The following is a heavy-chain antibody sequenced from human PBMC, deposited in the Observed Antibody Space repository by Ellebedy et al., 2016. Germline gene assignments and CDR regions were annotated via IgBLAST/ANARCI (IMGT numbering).Heavy chain of an antibody. CDR1: GGTFSSYA. CDR2: IIPIFGTA. V-gene: IGHV1-69*13. J-gene: IGHJ4*02. Sequence: SVKVSXXASGGTFSSYAISWVRQAPGQGLEWMGGIIPIFGTANYAQKFQGRVTITADESTSTAYMELSSLRSEDTAVYYCASPPTYYDILTGYYQFDYWGQGTLVTVSS. D-gene: IGHD3-9*01. CDR3: ASPPTYYDILTGYYQFDY.